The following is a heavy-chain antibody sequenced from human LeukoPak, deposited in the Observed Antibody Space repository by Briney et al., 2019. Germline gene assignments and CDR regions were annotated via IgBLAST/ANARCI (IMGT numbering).Heavy chain of an antibody. CDR1: GGSISSSSYY. CDR3: AGSIAAARGVFDY. D-gene: IGHD6-13*01. J-gene: IGHJ4*02. V-gene: IGHV4-39*01. CDR2: IYYSGST. Sequence: SETLSLTWTVSGGSISSSSYYWCWIRLPPGKGLEWIGSIYYSGSTYYNPSLKSRVTISVDTSKNQFSLKLSSVTAADTAVYYCAGSIAAARGVFDYWGQGTLVTVSS.